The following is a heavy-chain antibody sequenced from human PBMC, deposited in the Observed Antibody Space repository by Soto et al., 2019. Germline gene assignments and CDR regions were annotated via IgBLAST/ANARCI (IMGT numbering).Heavy chain of an antibody. V-gene: IGHV1-2*04. CDR3: ARSDDIYAFDI. J-gene: IGHJ3*02. Sequence: GASVKVSCKASGYTFTGYYMHWVRQAPGQGLEWMGWINPNSGGTNYAQKFQGWVTMTRDTSISAAYMELSRLRSDDTAVYYCARSDDIYAFDIWGQGTMVTVSS. D-gene: IGHD3-9*01. CDR2: INPNSGGT. CDR1: GYTFTGYY.